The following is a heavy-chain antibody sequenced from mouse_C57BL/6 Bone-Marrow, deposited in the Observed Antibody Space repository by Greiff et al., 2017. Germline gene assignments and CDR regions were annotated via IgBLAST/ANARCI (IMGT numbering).Heavy chain of an antibody. J-gene: IGHJ1*03. Sequence: DVKLQESGAELVRPGASVKLSCTASGFNIKDDYMHWVKQRPEQGLEWIGWIDPENGDTEYASKFQGKATITADTSSNTAYLQLSSLTSEDTAVYYCTTCYGSSYWYFDVWGTGTTVTVSS. CDR2: IDPENGDT. V-gene: IGHV14-4*01. CDR1: GFNIKDDY. CDR3: TTCYGSSYWYFDV. D-gene: IGHD1-1*01.